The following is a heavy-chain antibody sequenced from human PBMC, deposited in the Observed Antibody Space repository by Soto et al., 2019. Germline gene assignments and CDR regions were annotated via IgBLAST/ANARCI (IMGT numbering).Heavy chain of an antibody. CDR2: INPNIVGT. J-gene: IGHJ4*02. V-gene: IGHV1-2*02. Sequence: ASVKLSCKASGYTFTGYYIHWVRQAPGQGPEWMGWINPNIVGTNYAQKFKGRVTLTRDTSLSTAYMKLSSLRSDDTAVYYCAPLPSCGSGGCPNCSYAFDYWGQGTLVAVSS. D-gene: IGHD2-21*01. CDR1: GYTFTGYY. CDR3: APLPSCGSGGCPNCSYAFDY.